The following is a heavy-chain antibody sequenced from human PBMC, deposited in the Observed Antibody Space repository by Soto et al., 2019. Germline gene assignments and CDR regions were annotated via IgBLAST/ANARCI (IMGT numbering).Heavy chain of an antibody. CDR2: ISAYNGNT. D-gene: IGHD3-22*01. J-gene: IGHJ4*02. Sequence: ASVKVSCKASGYTFTNYGISWVRQAPGQGLEWMGWISAYNGNTDFAQKFQGRVTMTTDTFTSTASMELRSLISDDTAVYYCATYDSRGYLSLDYWGQGTLVTVSS. V-gene: IGHV1-18*01. CDR3: ATYDSRGYLSLDY. CDR1: GYTFTNYG.